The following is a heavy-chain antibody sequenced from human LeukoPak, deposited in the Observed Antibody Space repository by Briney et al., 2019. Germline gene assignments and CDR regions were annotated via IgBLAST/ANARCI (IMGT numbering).Heavy chain of an antibody. CDR3: ARDGHGGNSFDY. Sequence: ASVTVSCKASGYTFTAYYMHWVRQAPGQGLEWMGWINANSGGTDYAQKFQDRVTMTRDTSISTAYMELSRLRSDDTAVYYCARDGHGGNSFDYWGQGTLVTVSS. V-gene: IGHV1-2*02. D-gene: IGHD4-23*01. CDR1: GYTFTAYY. CDR2: INANSGGT. J-gene: IGHJ4*02.